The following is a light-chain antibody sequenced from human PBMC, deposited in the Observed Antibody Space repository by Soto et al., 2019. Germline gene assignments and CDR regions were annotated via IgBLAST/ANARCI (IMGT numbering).Light chain of an antibody. CDR3: QQYGSSPIT. J-gene: IGKJ5*01. Sequence: ELVLTQSPGTLSLSPGERATLSCRASQTIDSSYLAWLRQKPGQAPRLLISGASSRATGIPDRFSGSGSATDFTLTISRLEPEDFALYYCQQYGSSPITFGQGTRLEIK. CDR2: GAS. CDR1: QTIDSSY. V-gene: IGKV3-20*01.